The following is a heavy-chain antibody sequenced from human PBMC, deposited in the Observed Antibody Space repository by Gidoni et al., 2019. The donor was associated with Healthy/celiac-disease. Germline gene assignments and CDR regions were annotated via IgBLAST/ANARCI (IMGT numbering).Heavy chain of an antibody. J-gene: IGHJ4*02. Sequence: QVQLVESGGGVVQPGRSLSLSCAAAGFTYSSYGMHWVRQAPGKGLEWVADISDDGSNKYYADSVQGRFTISRDNSKSTLYLQMNSLRAEDTAVYYCAKDILYTFDYWGQGTLVTVSS. V-gene: IGHV3-30*18. D-gene: IGHD2-15*01. CDR3: AKDILYTFDY. CDR1: GFTYSSYG. CDR2: ISDDGSNK.